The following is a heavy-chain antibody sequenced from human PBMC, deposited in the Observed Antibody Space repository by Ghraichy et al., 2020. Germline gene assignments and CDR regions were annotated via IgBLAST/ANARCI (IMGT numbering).Heavy chain of an antibody. V-gene: IGHV3-21*01. CDR3: AREIEDYYGSGSYYMGY. D-gene: IGHD3-10*01. J-gene: IGHJ4*02. CDR2: ISSSSSYI. Sequence: GGSLRLSCAASGFTFSSYSMNWVRQAPGKGLEWVSSISSSSSYIYYADSVKGRFTISRDNAKNSLYLQMNSLRAEDTAVYYCAREIEDYYGSGSYYMGYWGQGTLVTVSS. CDR1: GFTFSSYS.